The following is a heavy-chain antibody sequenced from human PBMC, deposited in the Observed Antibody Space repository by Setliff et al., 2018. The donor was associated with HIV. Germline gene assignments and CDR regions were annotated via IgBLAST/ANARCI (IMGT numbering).Heavy chain of an antibody. CDR1: GFSFEKFW. J-gene: IGHJ3*02. Sequence: GGSLRLSCVVSGFSFEKFWMNWVRQAPGKGLEWVANIDQETNAKFYVASVKGRFTISRDNARNSMFLLMRSLKVEDTGIYYCATIVQVGSSTRYAFDIWGQGTPVTVSS. D-gene: IGHD1-26*01. CDR2: IDQETNAK. CDR3: ATIVQVGSSTRYAFDI. V-gene: IGHV3-7*01.